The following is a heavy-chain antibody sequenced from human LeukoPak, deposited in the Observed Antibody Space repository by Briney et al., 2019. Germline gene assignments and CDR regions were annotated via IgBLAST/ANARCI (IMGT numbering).Heavy chain of an antibody. CDR1: GGSISSGSYC. CDR2: IYFSGTT. J-gene: IGHJ4*02. D-gene: IGHD3-22*01. Sequence: SETLSLTCTVSGGSISSGSYCWGWIRQPPGMGLEWIGSIYFSGTTYYNPSLKSRVTISVDTSKTQSSLKLSSVTAADTAVYYCARDYYYDSTGYLFDYWGQGTLVTVSS. CDR3: ARDYYYDSTGYLFDY. V-gene: IGHV4-39*07.